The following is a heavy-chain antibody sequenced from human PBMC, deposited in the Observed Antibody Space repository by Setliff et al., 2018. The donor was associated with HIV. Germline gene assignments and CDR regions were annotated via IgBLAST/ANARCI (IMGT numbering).Heavy chain of an antibody. J-gene: IGHJ5*01. V-gene: IGHV4-39*07. CDR2: IYYDGRT. CDR1: GGSIRTGAYY. CDR3: ARGGAVSADFDS. D-gene: IGHD3-16*01. Sequence: ASETLSLTCTVSGGSIRTGAYYWGWIRQPPGKGLEWIGRIYYDGRTFYKPSLKSRLTISVDTSKNQFSLSLNSVTAADTAVYFCARGGAVSADFDSWGQGTLVTVSS.